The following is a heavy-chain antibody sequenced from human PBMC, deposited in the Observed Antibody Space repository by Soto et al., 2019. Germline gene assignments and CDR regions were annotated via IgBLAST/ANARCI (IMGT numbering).Heavy chain of an antibody. Sequence: QVQLVESGGGVVQPGRSLRLSCAASGFTFSSYAMHWVRQAPGKGLEWVAVISYDGSNKYYADSVKGRFTISRDNSKNTLYLQMNSLRAEDTAVYYCARDGDGKIAATSPYYGMDVW. J-gene: IGHJ6*01. CDR3: ARDGDGKIAATSPYYGMDV. D-gene: IGHD6-13*01. CDR1: GFTFSSYA. V-gene: IGHV3-30-3*01. CDR2: ISYDGSNK.